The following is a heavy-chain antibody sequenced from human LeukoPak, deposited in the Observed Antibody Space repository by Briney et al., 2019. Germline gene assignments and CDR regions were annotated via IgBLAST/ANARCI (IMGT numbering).Heavy chain of an antibody. CDR2: ISAYNGDT. CDR1: GYTFTSYG. Sequence: ASVTVSCKASGYTFTSYGISWVRQAPGQGVAWMGWISAYNGDTYYAQNLQGRVTMTTDTSTSTAYMELRSLRSDDTAVYYCARDLYYYESSGYDDAFDIWGQGTMVTVSS. D-gene: IGHD3-22*01. V-gene: IGHV1-18*01. CDR3: ARDLYYYESSGYDDAFDI. J-gene: IGHJ3*02.